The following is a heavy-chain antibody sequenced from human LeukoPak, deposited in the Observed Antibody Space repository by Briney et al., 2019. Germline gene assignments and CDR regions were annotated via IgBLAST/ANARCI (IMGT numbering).Heavy chain of an antibody. Sequence: SETLSLTCTVSGGSISSYYWSWIRQPPGKGLEWIGRIYYSGYTNYKSSLKSRVTISVDTSKNQFSLKLSSVTAADTAVYYCARECYYDSSGYSHDAFDIWGQGTMVTVSS. J-gene: IGHJ3*02. D-gene: IGHD3-22*01. V-gene: IGHV4-59*01. CDR3: ARECYYDSSGYSHDAFDI. CDR1: GGSISSYY. CDR2: IYYSGYT.